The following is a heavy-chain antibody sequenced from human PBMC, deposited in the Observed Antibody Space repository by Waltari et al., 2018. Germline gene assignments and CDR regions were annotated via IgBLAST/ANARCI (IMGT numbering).Heavy chain of an antibody. CDR3: AREGAGRFFVKTFDY. J-gene: IGHJ4*02. D-gene: IGHD3-3*01. V-gene: IGHV3-23*01. Sequence: EVQLLESGGGLVQPGGSLRLSCAASGFTFSIYALSWVRQAPGKGLEWVSGISGSGCSTYYADSVKGRFTISRDNSKNTLFLHMNSLRVEDTAVYYCAREGAGRFFVKTFDYWGQGTLVTVSS. CDR1: GFTFSIYA. CDR2: ISGSGCST.